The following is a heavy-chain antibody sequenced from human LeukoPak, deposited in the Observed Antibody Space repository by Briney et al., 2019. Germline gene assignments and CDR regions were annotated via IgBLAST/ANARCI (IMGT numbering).Heavy chain of an antibody. V-gene: IGHV3-23*01. D-gene: IGHD2-15*01. CDR3: AKARCSGTNCYFPDY. CDR1: GFTFSSYT. Sequence: GGSLRLSCAAPGFTFSSYTMTWVRQAPGKGLEWVSTISGSGGTTYYADSVKGRFTISRDNSKNTLFVEMSGLRAEDTAVYYCAKARCSGTNCYFPDYWGQGTVVTVSS. CDR2: ISGSGGTT. J-gene: IGHJ4*02.